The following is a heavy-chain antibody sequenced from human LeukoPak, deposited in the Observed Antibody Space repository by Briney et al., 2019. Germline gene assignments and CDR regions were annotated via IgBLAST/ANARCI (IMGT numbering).Heavy chain of an antibody. CDR3: ARGRRSSTGALIWCDP. J-gene: IGHJ5*02. CDR2: INHSGST. D-gene: IGHD1-1*01. V-gene: IGHV4-34*01. Sequence: SETLSLTCAVYGGSFSGYYWSWIRQPPGKGLEWIGEINHSGSTNYNPSLKSRVTISVDTSKNQFSLKLSSVTAADTAVYYCARGRRSSTGALIWCDPWRQGTLVTVSS. CDR1: GGSFSGYY.